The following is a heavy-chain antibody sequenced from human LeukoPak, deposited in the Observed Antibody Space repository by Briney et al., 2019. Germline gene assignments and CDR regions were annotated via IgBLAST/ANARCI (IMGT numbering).Heavy chain of an antibody. CDR2: ISGSGGST. D-gene: IGHD3-3*01. Sequence: GGSLRLSCAASGFTFSSYAMSWVRLAPGKGLEWVSAISGSGGSTYYADSVKGRFTISRDNSKNTLYLQMNSLRAEDTAVYYCAKDEYYDFWSGYPVGYWGQGTLVTVSS. CDR3: AKDEYYDFWSGYPVGY. V-gene: IGHV3-23*01. CDR1: GFTFSSYA. J-gene: IGHJ4*02.